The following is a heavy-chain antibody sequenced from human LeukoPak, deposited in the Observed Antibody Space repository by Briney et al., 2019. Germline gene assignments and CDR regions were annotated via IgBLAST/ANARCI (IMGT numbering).Heavy chain of an antibody. CDR1: GYKYSDYD. CDR3: ARVDRLYERTYPTGYDI. CDR2: INPQSGGT. D-gene: IGHD6-25*01. V-gene: IGHV1-2*02. J-gene: IGHJ3*02. Sequence: ASVKVSCKASGYKYSDYDIHWIRHAPGQGLEWMGWINPQSGGTRYAPKYQGRVTMSSDTSINTAFMELRSLRSDDTAVFYCARVDRLYERTYPTGYDIWGQGTRVTVSS.